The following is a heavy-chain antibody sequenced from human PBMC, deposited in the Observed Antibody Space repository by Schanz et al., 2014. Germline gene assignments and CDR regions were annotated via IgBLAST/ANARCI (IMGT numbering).Heavy chain of an antibody. CDR3: ARELGREGGCDS. CDR1: GVSITNNY. J-gene: IGHJ4*02. D-gene: IGHD6-19*01. CDR2: ISSSGSA. V-gene: IGHV4-59*01. Sequence: QEQLQESGPGLEKPSETKSLTCTTSGVSITNNYWAWVRQPPGKGLEWIGFISSSGSALYNPSLKTRVTISRDTSKNQVSLNLRSVTAADTAFYHCARELGREGGCDSWGQGTLVTVTS.